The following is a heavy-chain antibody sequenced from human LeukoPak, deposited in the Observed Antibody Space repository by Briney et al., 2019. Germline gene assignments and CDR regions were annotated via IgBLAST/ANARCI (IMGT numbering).Heavy chain of an antibody. CDR1: EYTFSNYA. Sequence: ASVKVSCKASEYTFSNYAMHWVRQAPGQRLEWMGWINAGNGNTRYSQEFKGRVTITRDTSASTVYMELSSLRSEDMAVYFCARSLGMGATLDYWGRGTLVTVSS. D-gene: IGHD1-26*01. J-gene: IGHJ4*02. CDR2: INAGNGNT. CDR3: ARSLGMGATLDY. V-gene: IGHV1-3*03.